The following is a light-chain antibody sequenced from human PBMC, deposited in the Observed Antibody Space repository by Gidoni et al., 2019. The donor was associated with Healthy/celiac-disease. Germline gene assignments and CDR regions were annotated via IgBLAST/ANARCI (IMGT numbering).Light chain of an antibody. J-gene: IGKJ4*01. V-gene: IGKV1-39*01. CDR3: PPSSRPPLP. CDR1: QSISSY. Sequence: DIQMTQSPSSLSASGGDRVTITCRASQSISSYLNWYQQKPGKAPKLLIYAASSLQSGVPSRFSGSGSGTDFTLTISSLPPDDFAPYSCPPSSRPPLPFGGGPPVAIK. CDR2: AAS.